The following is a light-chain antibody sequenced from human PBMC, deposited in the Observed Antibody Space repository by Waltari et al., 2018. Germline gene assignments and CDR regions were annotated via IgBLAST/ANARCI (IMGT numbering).Light chain of an antibody. CDR3: CSYAGSSTYV. CDR1: RSDFGRYNL. Sequence: QSALTQPVSVSGSPGQSITISCTGTRSDFGRYNLVSWYQHHQVTAPKLAIYEGTKRPSGVSNRFSGSKSGNTASLTISGLQAEDEADYYCCSYAGSSTYVFGTGTKVTVL. CDR2: EGT. V-gene: IGLV2-23*01. J-gene: IGLJ1*01.